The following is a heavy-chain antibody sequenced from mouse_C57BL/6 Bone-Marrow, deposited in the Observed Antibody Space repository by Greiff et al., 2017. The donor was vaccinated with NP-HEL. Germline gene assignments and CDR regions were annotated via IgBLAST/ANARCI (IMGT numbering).Heavy chain of an antibody. Sequence: QVQLKQSGAELARPGASVKLSCKASGYTFTSYGISWVKQRTGQGLEWIGEIYPRSGNTYYNEKFKGKATLTADKSSSTAYMELRSLTSEDSAVYFWATYYYGSSYVSDYWGQGTTLTVSS. D-gene: IGHD1-1*01. CDR3: ATYYYGSSYVSDY. CDR2: IYPRSGNT. CDR1: GYTFTSYG. V-gene: IGHV1-81*01. J-gene: IGHJ2*01.